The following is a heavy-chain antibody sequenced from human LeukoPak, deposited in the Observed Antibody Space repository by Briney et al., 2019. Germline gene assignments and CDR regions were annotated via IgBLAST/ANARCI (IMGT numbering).Heavy chain of an antibody. D-gene: IGHD3-3*01. CDR2: ISGSGGST. Sequence: GGSLRLSCAASGSTFSSYAMSWVRQAPGKGLEWVSAISGSGGSTYYADSVKGRFTISRDNSKNTLYLQMNSLRAEDTAVYYCAKDRFLEWLFPIDYWGQGTLVTVSS. V-gene: IGHV3-23*01. CDR1: GSTFSSYA. J-gene: IGHJ4*02. CDR3: AKDRFLEWLFPIDY.